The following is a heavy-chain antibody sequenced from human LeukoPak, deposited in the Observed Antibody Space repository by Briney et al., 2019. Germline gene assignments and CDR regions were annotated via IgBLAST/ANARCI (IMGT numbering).Heavy chain of an antibody. D-gene: IGHD3-16*01. CDR1: GFTFSTYS. V-gene: IGHV3-48*01. CDR2: ISGSSGTI. Sequence: DPGGSLRLSCAASGFTFSTYSMNWVRQAPGKGLEWVSYISGSSGTIYYADSVKGRFTISRDNAKNSLYLQMNSLRAEDTAVYYCARRYEFGVLYYMDVWCKSTMVTVSS. CDR3: ARRYEFGVLYYMDV. J-gene: IGHJ6*03.